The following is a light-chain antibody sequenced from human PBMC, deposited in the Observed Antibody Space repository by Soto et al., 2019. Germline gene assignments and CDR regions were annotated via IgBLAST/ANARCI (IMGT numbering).Light chain of an antibody. J-gene: IGKJ4*01. CDR2: AAS. Sequence: DIQMTQSPSSLSASVGDRVTITCRASQSISNYLNWYQQKPGRAPKFLIHAASGLQRGVPSRFSVSGSGTDFSLTIISLQPEDFATYYCQQSHSNPPTFGGGTKVEIK. CDR1: QSISNY. V-gene: IGKV1-39*01. CDR3: QQSHSNPPT.